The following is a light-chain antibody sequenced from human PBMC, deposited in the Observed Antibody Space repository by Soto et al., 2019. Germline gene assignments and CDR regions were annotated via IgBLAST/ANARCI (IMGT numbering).Light chain of an antibody. Sequence: EIVMTQSPATLSVSPGERATLSCRASQSVSSNLAWYQQKPGQAPRLLIYGASTRATGIPARFSGSGSGTEFTLTINSLPSEDFAVYYCQQYNNWPPYTFGQGTKLEIK. CDR1: QSVSSN. CDR2: GAS. V-gene: IGKV3-15*01. CDR3: QQYNNWPPYT. J-gene: IGKJ2*01.